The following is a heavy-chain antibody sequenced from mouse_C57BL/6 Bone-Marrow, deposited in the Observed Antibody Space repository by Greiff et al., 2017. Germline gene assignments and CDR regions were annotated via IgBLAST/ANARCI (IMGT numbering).Heavy chain of an antibody. Sequence: VQLKESGADLVRPGASVKLSCTASGFNIKDDYMHWVKQRPEQGLEWIGWIDPENGDTEYASKFQGQATITADTSSNTAYLQLSSLTAEDTTVYYCTTDDGYGRYAMDYWGQGTSVTVSS. CDR2: IDPENGDT. D-gene: IGHD2-2*01. CDR3: TTDDGYGRYAMDY. V-gene: IGHV14-4*01. CDR1: GFNIKDDY. J-gene: IGHJ4*01.